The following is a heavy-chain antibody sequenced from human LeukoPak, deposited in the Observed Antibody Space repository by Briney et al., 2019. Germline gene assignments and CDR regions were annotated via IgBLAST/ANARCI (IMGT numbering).Heavy chain of an antibody. CDR1: GITFTSHA. D-gene: IGHD5-24*01. V-gene: IGHV3-23*01. Sequence: PGGSLRLSCAASGITFTSHAMSWVRQAPGKGLEWVSLISGSGGHTYYGDSVKGRFTISRDNSKSTLYLQMNSLRVEDTAVYYCAKGGVATMRDGYNYYYYYMEVWGRGTTVTVSS. J-gene: IGHJ6*03. CDR2: ISGSGGHT. CDR3: AKGGVATMRDGYNYYYYYMEV.